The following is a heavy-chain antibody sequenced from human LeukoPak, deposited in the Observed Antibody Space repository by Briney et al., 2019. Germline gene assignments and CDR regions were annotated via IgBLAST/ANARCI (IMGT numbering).Heavy chain of an antibody. V-gene: IGHV3-23*01. CDR1: GLSLNSYA. CDR3: AKDSNYGSGGFDP. Sequence: GGSLRLSCTASGLSLNSYAISWVRQVPGKGLEWVSASSSSDDGKWYADSVKGRFTISRDNSKNTLYLQMNSLRAEDTAVYYCAKDSNYGSGGFDPWGQGTLVTVSS. J-gene: IGHJ5*02. D-gene: IGHD3-10*01. CDR2: SSSSDDGK.